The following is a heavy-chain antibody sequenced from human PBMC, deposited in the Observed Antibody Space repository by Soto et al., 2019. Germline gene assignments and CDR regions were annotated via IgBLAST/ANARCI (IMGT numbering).Heavy chain of an antibody. V-gene: IGHV4-30-2*01. CDR2: IYHSGST. CDR1: RNSISSGCYS. CDR3: ARVPDR. D-gene: IGHD2-2*01. J-gene: IGHJ5*02. Sequence: SELVSVTSALSRNSISSGCYSCSWSRQPPGKGLERIGYIYHSGSTYYKPSLKSQITISVDRSKNQFSLKLSSVTDADTAVYYGARVPDRWGQGTLVTVSS.